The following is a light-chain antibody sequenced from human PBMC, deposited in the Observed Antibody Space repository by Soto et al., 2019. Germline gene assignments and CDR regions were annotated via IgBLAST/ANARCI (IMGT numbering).Light chain of an antibody. CDR3: QQFNSYLYT. CDR2: DAS. V-gene: IGKV1-5*01. CDR1: QSIGRW. J-gene: IGKJ2*01. Sequence: DIQMTQSPSTLSASVGDRVTITCRASQSIGRWLAWYQQKPGKAPKLLIYDASSLESGVPSRFSDSGSGTEFTLTISSLQPDDFAPYYCQQFNSYLYTFGQGTKLELK.